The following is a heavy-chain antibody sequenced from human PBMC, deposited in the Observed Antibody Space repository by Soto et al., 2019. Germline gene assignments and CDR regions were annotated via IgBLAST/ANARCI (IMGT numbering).Heavy chain of an antibody. CDR2: INTNTGNP. V-gene: IGHV7-4-1*01. CDR3: ARDGDVNSGSSWYVGTPHYYYCGMDV. Sequence: QVQLVQSGSELKKPGASVKVSCKASGYTFTSYAMNWVRQAPGQGLEWMGWINTNTGNPTYAQGFTGRFVFSLDTSVSTAYLQICSLKAEDTAVYYCARDGDVNSGSSWYVGTPHYYYCGMDVWGQGTTVTVSS. J-gene: IGHJ6*02. D-gene: IGHD6-13*01. CDR1: GYTFTSYA.